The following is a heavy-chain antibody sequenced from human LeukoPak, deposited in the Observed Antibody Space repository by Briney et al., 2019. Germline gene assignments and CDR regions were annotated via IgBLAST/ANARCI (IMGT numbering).Heavy chain of an antibody. Sequence: GGSLRLSCAASGFTVSSNYMSWVRQAPGKGLEWVSSISGSSSYIYYADSVKGRFTISRHNAKNSLYLQMNSLRAEDTAVYYCARDLNWETYWGQGTLVSVSS. J-gene: IGHJ4*02. V-gene: IGHV3-21*01. CDR2: ISGSSSYI. CDR1: GFTVSSNY. D-gene: IGHD7-27*01. CDR3: ARDLNWETY.